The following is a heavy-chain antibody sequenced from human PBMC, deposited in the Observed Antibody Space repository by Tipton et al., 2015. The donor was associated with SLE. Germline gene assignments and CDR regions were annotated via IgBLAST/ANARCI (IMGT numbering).Heavy chain of an antibody. CDR1: GYSISSGYY. Sequence: TLSLTCAVSGYSISSGYYWGWIRQPPGKGLEWIGSIYHSGSTYYTPSLKSRVTISVGTSKNQFSLKLRSVTAADTAVYYCAGAWQGYCSGGTCYVLDYWGQGTLVTVSS. J-gene: IGHJ4*02. CDR2: IYHSGST. CDR3: AGAWQGYCSGGTCYVLDY. D-gene: IGHD2-15*01. V-gene: IGHV4-38-2*01.